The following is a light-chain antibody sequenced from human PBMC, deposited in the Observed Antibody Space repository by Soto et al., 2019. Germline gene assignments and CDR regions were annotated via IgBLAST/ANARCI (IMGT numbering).Light chain of an antibody. J-gene: IGKJ5*01. CDR2: SAS. Sequence: EIVLTQSPATLSLSPGERATLSCRASQSVSSYLAWYQQKPGQAPRLLIYSASIRAAGIPDRSSGSGSGTDFTLTISRLEPEDFALYYCQQYVVGSLLSFGRGTRLEI. CDR1: QSVSSY. V-gene: IGKV3-20*01. CDR3: QQYVVGSLLS.